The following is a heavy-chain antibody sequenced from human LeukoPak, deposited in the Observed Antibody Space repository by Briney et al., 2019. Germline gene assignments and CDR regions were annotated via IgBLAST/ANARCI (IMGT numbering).Heavy chain of an antibody. V-gene: IGHV3-23*01. CDR3: AKSSYGYDYFDY. CDR2: ISGSGGST. J-gene: IGHJ4*02. D-gene: IGHD5-18*01. Sequence: GGSLRLSCAVSGFTYSVYAMSWVRQAPGKGLEWVSAISGSGGSTYYADSVKGRFTISRDNSKNTLYLQMNSLRAEDTAVYYCAKSSYGYDYFDYWGQGTLVTVSS. CDR1: GFTYSVYA.